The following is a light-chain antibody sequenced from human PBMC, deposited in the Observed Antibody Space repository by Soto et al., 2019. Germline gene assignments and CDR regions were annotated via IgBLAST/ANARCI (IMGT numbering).Light chain of an antibody. J-gene: IGLJ1*01. Sequence: SYELTQPPSVSVAPGQTATISCGENNIDSRTVHWYQQKPGQAPLLVVYDNSFRPSGIPNRSSGSNSGNTATLTISRVEAGDEADYYCQVWDNVDDHIYVFGTGTKGTVL. CDR3: QVWDNVDDHIYV. CDR1: NIDSRT. CDR2: DNS. V-gene: IGLV3-21*02.